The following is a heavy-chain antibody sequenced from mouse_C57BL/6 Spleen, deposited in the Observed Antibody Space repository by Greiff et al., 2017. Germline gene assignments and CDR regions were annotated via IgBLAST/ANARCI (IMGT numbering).Heavy chain of an antibody. V-gene: IGHV1-9*01. J-gene: IGHJ3*01. D-gene: IGHD3-2*02. CDR3: ARWSSGFAY. CDR1: GYTFTGYW. CDR2: ILPGSGST. Sequence: QVQLQQSGAELMKPGASVTLSCKATGYTFTGYWIEWVKQRPGHGLEWIGEILPGSGSTNSNEKFKGKATFTADTSTNTAYMQLSSLTTEDSAIYYCARWSSGFAYWGQGTLVTVSA.